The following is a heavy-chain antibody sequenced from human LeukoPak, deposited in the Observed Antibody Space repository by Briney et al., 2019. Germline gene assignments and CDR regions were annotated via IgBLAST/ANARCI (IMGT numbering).Heavy chain of an antibody. J-gene: IGHJ4*02. CDR1: GFTFSSYA. CDR3: AKGHYSSGSSHFES. CDR2: ISGGVGTT. V-gene: IGHV3-23*01. Sequence: GGSLRLSCAASGFTFSSYAMSWVRQAPGKGLEWVSVISGGVGTTNYADSVKGRFTISRDNSKNTLFLQMNSLRADDTAVYYCAKGHYSSGSSHFESWGQGTLVTVSS. D-gene: IGHD6-19*01.